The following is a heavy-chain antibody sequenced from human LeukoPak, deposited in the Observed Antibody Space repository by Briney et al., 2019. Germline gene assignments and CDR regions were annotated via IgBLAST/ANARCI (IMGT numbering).Heavy chain of an antibody. V-gene: IGHV3-23*01. D-gene: IGHD6-13*01. CDR2: ISGSGGST. CDR3: ARVEEQQDAFDI. CDR1: GFTVSSNY. Sequence: GGSLRLSCAASGFTVSSNYMSWVRQAPGKGLEWVSAISGSGGSTYYADSVKGRFTISRDNSKNTLYLQMNSLRAEDTAVYYCARVEEQQDAFDIWGQGTMVTVSS. J-gene: IGHJ3*02.